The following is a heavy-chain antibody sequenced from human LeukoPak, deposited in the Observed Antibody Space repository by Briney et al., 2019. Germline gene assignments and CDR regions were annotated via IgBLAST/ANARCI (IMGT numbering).Heavy chain of an antibody. CDR3: ARPLSYTAMGDYYFDY. CDR2: ISSSSSYI. CDR1: GFTFSSYS. V-gene: IGHV3-21*01. Sequence: GGSLRLSCAASGFTFSSYSMNWVRQAPGKGLEWVSSISSSSSYIYYADSVKGRFTISRDNAKNSLYLQMNSLRAEDTAVYYCARPLSYTAMGDYYFDYWGQGTLVTVSS. D-gene: IGHD5-18*01. J-gene: IGHJ4*02.